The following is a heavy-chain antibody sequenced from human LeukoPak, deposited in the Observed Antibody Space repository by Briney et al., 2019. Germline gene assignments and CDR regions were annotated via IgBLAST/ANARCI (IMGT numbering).Heavy chain of an antibody. CDR1: GGSISSYY. J-gene: IGHJ6*02. CDR2: IYYSGST. D-gene: IGHD6-13*01. CDR3: ARAHSIASYYYGVDV. Sequence: SETLSLTCTVSGGSISSYYWNWIRQPPGKGLEWIGNIYYSGSTYYNPSLQSRVTISVDTSQNQFSLTLSSVTAADTAVYYCARAHSIASYYYGVDVWDQGTTVTVSS. V-gene: IGHV4-59*12.